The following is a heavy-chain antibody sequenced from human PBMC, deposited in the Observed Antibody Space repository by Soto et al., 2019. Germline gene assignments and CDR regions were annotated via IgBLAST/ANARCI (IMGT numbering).Heavy chain of an antibody. J-gene: IGHJ4*02. CDR3: VREDSYGPGTFYNSNQYFDY. CDR2: ISSTSSYI. Sequence: PGGSLRLSCVASGFPFSRYGISWVRPVPGQGLEWVSSISSTSSYIYFADSVKGRFSISRDNAKNSLFLQMNSLRAEDAAVYYCVREDSYGPGTFYNSNQYFDYWGQGTQVTVSS. V-gene: IGHV3-21*01. CDR1: GFPFSRYG. D-gene: IGHD3-10*01.